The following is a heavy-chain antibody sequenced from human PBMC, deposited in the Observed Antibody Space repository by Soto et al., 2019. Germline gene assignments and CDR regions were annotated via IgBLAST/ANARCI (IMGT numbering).Heavy chain of an antibody. CDR1: GYSFTSYW. V-gene: IGHV5-51*01. J-gene: IGHJ6*02. CDR2: IYPGDSDT. CDR3: ARLTPTGGYYYGMDV. D-gene: IGHD1-26*01. Sequence: PGESLKISCKGSGYSFTSYWIGLVRQMPGKGLEWMGIIYPGDSDTRYSPSFQGQVTISADKSISTAYLQWSSLKASDTAMYYCARLTPTGGYYYGMDVWGQGTTVTVS.